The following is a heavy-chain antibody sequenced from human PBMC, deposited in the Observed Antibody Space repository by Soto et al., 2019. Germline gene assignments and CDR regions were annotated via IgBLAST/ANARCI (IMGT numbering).Heavy chain of an antibody. CDR3: ARVLGSSGYRKKDAFDI. CDR1: GYTFTSYG. V-gene: IGHV1-18*04. D-gene: IGHD3-22*01. Sequence: QVQLVQSGAEVKKPGASVKVSCKASGYTFTSYGISWVRQAPGQGLEWMGWISAYNDNTNYAQKLQGRVTMTTDTSTSTAYMELRSLRSDDTAVYYCARVLGSSGYRKKDAFDIWGQGTMVTVSS. CDR2: ISAYNDNT. J-gene: IGHJ3*02.